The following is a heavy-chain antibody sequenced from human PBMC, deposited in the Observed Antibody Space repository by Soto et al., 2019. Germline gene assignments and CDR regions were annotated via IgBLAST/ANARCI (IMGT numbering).Heavy chain of an antibody. J-gene: IGHJ4*02. V-gene: IGHV3-33*01. D-gene: IGHD6-6*01. CDR2: IWYDGSNK. CDR1: GFTFSSYG. Sequence: GGSLRLSCAASGFTFSSYGMHWVRQAPGKGLEWVAGIWYDGSNKYYADSVKGRFTISRDNAKNTLYLQMNSLRAEDTAVYYCARGQPGVIAPRLFDSWGRGTLVTVSS. CDR3: ARGQPGVIAPRLFDS.